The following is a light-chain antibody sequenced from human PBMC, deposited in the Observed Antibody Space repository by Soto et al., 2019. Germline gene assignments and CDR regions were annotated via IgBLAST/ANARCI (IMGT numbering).Light chain of an antibody. CDR3: QQYNAWPRT. CDR1: LSVSRN. CDR2: DAS. J-gene: IGKJ1*01. Sequence: EIVMTQSPATLSVSPGERATLSCRASLSVSRNLAWYQQKPGQAPRLLIFDASTRATGIPARFSGSGSGTEFTLTIPSLKSEDFAVYYCQQYNAWPRTFGQGTKVEIK. V-gene: IGKV3-15*01.